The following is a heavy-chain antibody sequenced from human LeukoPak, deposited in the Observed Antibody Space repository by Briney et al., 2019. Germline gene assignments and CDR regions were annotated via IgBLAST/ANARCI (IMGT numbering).Heavy chain of an antibody. J-gene: IGHJ3*02. V-gene: IGHV1-24*01. D-gene: IGHD2-15*01. CDR3: ATVVGCSGGSCYLPAYAFDI. CDR2: FDPEDGET. Sequence: ASVKVSCKVSGYTLTELSMHWVRQAPGKGLEWMGGFDPEDGETIYAQKFQGRVTMTEDTSTDTAYMELSSLRSEDTAVYYCATVVGCSGGSCYLPAYAFDIWGQGTMVTVSS. CDR1: GYTLTELS.